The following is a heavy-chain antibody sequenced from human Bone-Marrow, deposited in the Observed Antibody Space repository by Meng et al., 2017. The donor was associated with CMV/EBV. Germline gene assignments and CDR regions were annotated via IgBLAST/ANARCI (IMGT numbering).Heavy chain of an antibody. CDR1: GFTFSSYS. D-gene: IGHD3-3*01. CDR2: ISSSSSTI. Sequence: GESLKISCAASGFTFSSYSMNWVRQAPGKGLEWVSYISSSSSTIYYADSVKGRFTISRDNAKNSLYLQMNSLRAEDTAVYYCARDDYDFWSGPYYYYYYGMDVWGQGNTVNVDS. V-gene: IGHV3-48*04. J-gene: IGHJ6*01. CDR3: ARDDYDFWSGPYYYYYYGMDV.